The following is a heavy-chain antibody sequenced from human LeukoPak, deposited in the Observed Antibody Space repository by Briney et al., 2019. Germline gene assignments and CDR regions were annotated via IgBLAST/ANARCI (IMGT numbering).Heavy chain of an antibody. V-gene: IGHV4-34*01. J-gene: IGHJ3*02. CDR3: ARPYCSGGTCYSDRGAFDI. CDR2: SNHSGST. CDR1: GGSFSGYY. Sequence: SETLSLTCAVYGGSFSGYYWSWIRQPPGKGLEWIGESNHSGSTNYNPSVKSRVTIPVDPSKNQSSLKLSSVPAADTAVYYCARPYCSGGTCYSDRGAFDIWGQGTMVTVSS. D-gene: IGHD2-15*01.